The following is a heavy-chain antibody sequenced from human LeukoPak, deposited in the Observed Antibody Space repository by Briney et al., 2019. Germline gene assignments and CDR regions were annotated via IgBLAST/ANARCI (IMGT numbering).Heavy chain of an antibody. V-gene: IGHV3-74*03. Sequence: GGSLRLSCAASGLTFSSYWMHWVGQAPGKGLVWVSSINSDGSNTMYADSVKGRFTISRDNAKDTLYLQMNSLRAEDTAVYYCARLPTGSSLHYWGQGTLVTVSS. CDR2: INSDGSNT. J-gene: IGHJ4*02. CDR1: GLTFSSYW. CDR3: ARLPTGSSLHY. D-gene: IGHD6-6*01.